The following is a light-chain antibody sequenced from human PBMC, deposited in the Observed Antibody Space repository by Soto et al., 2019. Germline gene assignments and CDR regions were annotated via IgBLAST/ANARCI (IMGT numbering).Light chain of an antibody. CDR1: QSVSSN. Sequence: EIVMTQSPATLSVSPGERATFSCRASQSVSSNLAWYQQKPGQAPRLLIYGASIRATGIPARFSGSGSGTEFTLTISTLQSEDLAIYYCQQYDNWPPKWTFGQGTKVDNK. J-gene: IGKJ1*01. CDR3: QQYDNWPPKWT. CDR2: GAS. V-gene: IGKV3-15*01.